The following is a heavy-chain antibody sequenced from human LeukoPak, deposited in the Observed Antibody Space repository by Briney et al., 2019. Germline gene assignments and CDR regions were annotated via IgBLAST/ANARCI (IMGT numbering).Heavy chain of an antibody. CDR3: ARVVVYYDFWSGSSPLYYFDY. Sequence: ASVTVSCKASGYTFTSYDINWVRQAPGQGLEWMGWMNPNSGNTVYAQKFQGRVTMTRNTSISTAYMELSSLRSEDTAVYYCARVVVYYDFWSGSSPLYYFDYWGQGTLVTVSS. CDR2: MNPNSGNT. J-gene: IGHJ4*02. D-gene: IGHD3-3*01. V-gene: IGHV1-8*01. CDR1: GYTFTSYD.